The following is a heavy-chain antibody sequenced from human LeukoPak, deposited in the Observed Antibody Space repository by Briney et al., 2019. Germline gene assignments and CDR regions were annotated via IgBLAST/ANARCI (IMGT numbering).Heavy chain of an antibody. D-gene: IGHD4-23*01. J-gene: IGHJ6*02. V-gene: IGHV1-8*01. CDR3: AGPVGLYYYYYGMEV. Sequence: ASVKVSCKASGYTFTSYDINWVRQATGQGLEWMGWMNPNSGNTGYAQKFQGRVTMTRNTSISTAYMELSSLRSEDTAVYYCAGPVGLYYYYYGMEVWGQGTTVTVSS. CDR1: GYTFTSYD. CDR2: MNPNSGNT.